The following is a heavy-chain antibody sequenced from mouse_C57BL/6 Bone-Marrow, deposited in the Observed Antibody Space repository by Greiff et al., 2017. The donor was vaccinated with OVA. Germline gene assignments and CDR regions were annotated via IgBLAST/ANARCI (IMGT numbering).Heavy chain of an antibody. Sequence: QVHVKQSGAELVKPGASVKMSCKASGYTFTSYWITWVKQRPGQGLEWIGDIYPGSGSTNYNEKFKSKATLTVDTSSSTAYMQLSSLTSEDSAVYYCARSGWLRYAMDYWGQGTSVTVSS. D-gene: IGHD2-2*01. J-gene: IGHJ4*01. CDR3: ARSGWLRYAMDY. V-gene: IGHV1-55*01. CDR2: IYPGSGST. CDR1: GYTFTSYW.